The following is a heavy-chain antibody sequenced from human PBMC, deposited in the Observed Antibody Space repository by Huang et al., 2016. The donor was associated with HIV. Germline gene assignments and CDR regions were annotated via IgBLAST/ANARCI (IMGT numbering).Heavy chain of an antibody. Sequence: EVQLVESGGGLVQPGRSLRLSCAASGFMFDDYAMHWVRQAPGKGPDGLSGKRWNGDSIAYAESVKGRFTISRDNAKSTLYLQMNSLRADDTAFYYCAKDISSSGWFDYFDSWGRGTLVTVSS. CDR3: AKDISSSGWFDYFDS. V-gene: IGHV3-9*01. J-gene: IGHJ4*02. D-gene: IGHD6-19*01. CDR1: GFMFDDYA. CDR2: KRWNGDSI.